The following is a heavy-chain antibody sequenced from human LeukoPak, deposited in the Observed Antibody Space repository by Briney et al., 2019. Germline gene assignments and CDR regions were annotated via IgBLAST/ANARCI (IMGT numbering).Heavy chain of an antibody. D-gene: IGHD3-9*01. V-gene: IGHV3-48*04. CDR3: AREREDILTGYFDY. CDR1: GFTFSSYS. CDR2: ISSSSSTI. J-gene: IGHJ4*02. Sequence: GGSLRLSCAASGFTFSSYSMNWVRQAPGKGLEWVSYISSSSSTIYYADSVKGRFTISRDNAKNSLYLQMNSLRAEDTAVYYCAREREDILTGYFDYWGQGTLVTVSS.